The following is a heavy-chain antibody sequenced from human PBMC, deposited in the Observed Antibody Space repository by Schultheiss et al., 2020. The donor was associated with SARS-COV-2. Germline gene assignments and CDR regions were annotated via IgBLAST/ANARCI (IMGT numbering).Heavy chain of an antibody. CDR2: IYYSGST. CDR1: GGSISSYY. Sequence: SETLSLTCTVSGGSISSYYWSWIRQPPGKGLEWIGYIYYSGSTYYSSSLQSRVSISLDTSKNQFSLKLTSVSAADTAMYYCARGLLYSSGWFGDYWGQGTLVTVSS. V-gene: IGHV4-59*12. J-gene: IGHJ4*02. CDR3: ARGLLYSSGWFGDY. D-gene: IGHD6-19*01.